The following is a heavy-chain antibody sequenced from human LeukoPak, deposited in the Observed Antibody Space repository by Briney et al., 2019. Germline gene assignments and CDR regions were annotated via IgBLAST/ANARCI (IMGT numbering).Heavy chain of an antibody. CDR3: ARDMRQSNHTYYYYYGMDV. CDR2: ISYDGSNK. Sequence: GGSLRLSCAASGFTFSSYSMNWVRQAPGKGLEWVAVISYDGSNKYYADSVKGRFTISRDNSKNTLYLQMNSLRAEDTAVYYCARDMRQSNHTYYYYYGMDVWGQGTTVTVS. D-gene: IGHD4-11*01. V-gene: IGHV3-30*03. J-gene: IGHJ6*02. CDR1: GFTFSSYS.